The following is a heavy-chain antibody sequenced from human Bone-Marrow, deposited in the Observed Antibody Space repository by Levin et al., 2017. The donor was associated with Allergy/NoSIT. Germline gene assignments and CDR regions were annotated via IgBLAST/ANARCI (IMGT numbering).Heavy chain of an antibody. Sequence: SSETLSLTCTVSGGSISSFYWSWIRQPAGKGLEWIGRIYSSGRTDYQSSLKSRVTMSLDTSKNQVSLKLASVTAADTALYYCARDSVGSGYPDYWRQGTLVTVSS. J-gene: IGHJ4*02. D-gene: IGHD3-22*01. CDR2: IYSSGRT. CDR3: ARDSVGSGYPDY. V-gene: IGHV4-4*07. CDR1: GGSISSFY.